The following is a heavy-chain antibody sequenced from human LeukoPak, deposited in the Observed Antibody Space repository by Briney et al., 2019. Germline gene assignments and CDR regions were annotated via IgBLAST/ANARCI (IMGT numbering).Heavy chain of an antibody. V-gene: IGHV1-8*02. CDR3: TRGGPVAGTHKYFQH. Sequence: ASVKVSCKASGYTFTSYDINWVRQASGQGLEWMGWMNPNNGNTDYAQKFQGRVTLTRNTSISTAYMELSSLRSEDTAVYYCTRGGPVAGTHKYFQHWGQGTLVTVSS. CDR2: MNPNNGNT. D-gene: IGHD6-19*01. CDR1: GYTFTSYD. J-gene: IGHJ1*01.